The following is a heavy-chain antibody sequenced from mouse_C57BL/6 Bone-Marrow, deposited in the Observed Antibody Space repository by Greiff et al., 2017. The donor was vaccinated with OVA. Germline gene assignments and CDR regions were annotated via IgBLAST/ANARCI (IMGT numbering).Heavy chain of an antibody. D-gene: IGHD2-5*01. Sequence: QVQLQQPGTELVKPGTSVKLSCKASGYTFTSYWMHWVKQRPGQGLEWMGNINPSNGDANYNEKFKNKATLTVDKSSSKAYMQLNNLTSKDTAVYYCARGWLCSNYGAMDYWGQGTSVTVSS. CDR1: GYTFTSYW. CDR3: ARGWLCSNYGAMDY. V-gene: IGHV1-53*01. CDR2: INPSNGDA. J-gene: IGHJ4*01.